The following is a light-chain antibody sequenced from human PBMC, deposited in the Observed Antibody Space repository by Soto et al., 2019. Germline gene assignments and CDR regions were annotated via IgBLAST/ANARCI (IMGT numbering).Light chain of an antibody. Sequence: DIQMTQSPSSLSASVGDRVTITCRASQSISSYLNWYQQKPGKAPKLLIYAASSLQSGVPSRFSVSGSGTDFTLTISSLQPEDFATYYCQQCYSTLYTFGQGTKLEIK. CDR3: QQCYSTLYT. J-gene: IGKJ2*01. V-gene: IGKV1-39*01. CDR2: AAS. CDR1: QSISSY.